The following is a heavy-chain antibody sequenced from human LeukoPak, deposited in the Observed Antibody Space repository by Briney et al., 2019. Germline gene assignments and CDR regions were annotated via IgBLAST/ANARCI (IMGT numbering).Heavy chain of an antibody. CDR1: GYPHTSYD. CDR3: AIGGRSVVDY. V-gene: IGHV1-8*01. Sequence: SVTVSCKPCGYPHTSYDIHWVREAAGQGLEGMVWMNHNSGNKVYAQKFQGRVNMTRNTSISTAYMELSCLRSEDTAVYFCAIGGRSVVDYWGQGTLVTVSS. D-gene: IGHD6-6*01. CDR2: MNHNSGNK. J-gene: IGHJ4*02.